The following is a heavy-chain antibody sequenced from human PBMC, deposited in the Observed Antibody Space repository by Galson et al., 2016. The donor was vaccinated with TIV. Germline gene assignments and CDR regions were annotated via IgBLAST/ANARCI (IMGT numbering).Heavy chain of an antibody. D-gene: IGHD6-13*01. Sequence: SLRLSCAASGFTFSSYWMHWIRQVPGKGLVWVSRIDRDGTRITYADSVKGRFTISRDNAKNTLYLQMNSLRAEDTALYYCAKDFVRYGGGSSWSSGFDYWGQGTLATVSS. CDR3: AKDFVRYGGGSSWSSGFDY. V-gene: IGHV3-74*01. J-gene: IGHJ4*02. CDR2: IDRDGTRI. CDR1: GFTFSSYW.